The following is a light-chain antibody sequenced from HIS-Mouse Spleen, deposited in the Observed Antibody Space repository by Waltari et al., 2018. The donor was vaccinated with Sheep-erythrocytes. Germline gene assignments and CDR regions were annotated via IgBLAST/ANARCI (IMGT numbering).Light chain of an antibody. CDR3: MQALQTPWT. J-gene: IGKJ1*01. CDR1: QSLLHSNGYNY. CDR2: LGS. Sequence: DIVMTQSPLPLPVTPGELASISCRSSQSLLHSNGYNYLDWYLQKPGHSPQLLIYLGSNRASGVPDRFSGSGSGTDFTLKISRVEAEDVGVYYCMQALQTPWTFGQGTKVEIK. V-gene: IGKV2-28*01.